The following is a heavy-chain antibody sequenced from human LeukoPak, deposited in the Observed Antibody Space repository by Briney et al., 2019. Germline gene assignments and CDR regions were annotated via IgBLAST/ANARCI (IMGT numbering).Heavy chain of an antibody. CDR3: ARDRAWNYFDY. Sequence: GGSLRLSCAPSGFTFSRHGMHWVRQAPGKGLEWVAIISNDGSREYYAHSVEGRFTISRDNSKNTLYLQMDSLRAEDTAVYYCARDRAWNYFDYWGQGTLVTVST. J-gene: IGHJ4*02. D-gene: IGHD3-3*01. V-gene: IGHV3-30*03. CDR1: GFTFSRHG. CDR2: ISNDGSRE.